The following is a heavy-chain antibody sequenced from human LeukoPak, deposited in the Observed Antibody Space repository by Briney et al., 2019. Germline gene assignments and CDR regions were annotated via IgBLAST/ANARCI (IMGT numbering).Heavy chain of an antibody. D-gene: IGHD6-19*01. J-gene: IGHJ4*02. CDR3: ASGRDSSGWYLIDY. CDR2: ISSSSSYI. V-gene: IGHV3-21*01. CDR1: GFTFSSYS. Sequence: GSLRLSCAASGFTFSSYSMNWVRQAPGKGLEWVSSISSSSSYIYYADSVKGRFTISRDNAKSTLYLQMNSLRAEDTAVYYCASGRDSSGWYLIDYWGQGTLVTVSS.